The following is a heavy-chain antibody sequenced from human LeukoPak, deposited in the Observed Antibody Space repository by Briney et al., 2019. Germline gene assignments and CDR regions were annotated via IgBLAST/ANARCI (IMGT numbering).Heavy chain of an antibody. D-gene: IGHD3-3*01. J-gene: IGHJ5*02. CDR1: GFPSSSYS. CDR3: ARDAYYDEGIGWFDP. Sequence: GGSLRLSCAASGFPSSSYSMDWVRQAPGKGLEWVSYVSSRSSTIYYADSVKGRFTISRDNAKNSLYLQMSSLRAEDTAVYYCARDAYYDEGIGWFDPWGQGTLVTVSS. V-gene: IGHV3-48*04. CDR2: VSSRSSTI.